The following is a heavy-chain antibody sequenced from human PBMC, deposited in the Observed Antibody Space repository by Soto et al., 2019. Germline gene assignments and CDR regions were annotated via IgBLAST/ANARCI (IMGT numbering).Heavy chain of an antibody. CDR3: ARVPRAVAGTRGVSNWFDP. Sequence: SETLSLTCAVSGGSISSSNWWSWVRQPPGKGLEWIGEIYHSGSTNYNPSLKSRVTISVDKSKNQFSLKLSSVTAADTAVYYCARVPRAVAGTRGVSNWFDPWGQGTLVTVSS. V-gene: IGHV4-4*02. CDR1: GGSISSSNW. J-gene: IGHJ5*02. D-gene: IGHD6-19*01. CDR2: IYHSGST.